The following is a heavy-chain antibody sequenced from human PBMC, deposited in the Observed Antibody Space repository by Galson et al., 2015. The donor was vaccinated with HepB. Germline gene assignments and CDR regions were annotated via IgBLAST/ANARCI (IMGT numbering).Heavy chain of an antibody. V-gene: IGHV3-21*01. CDR3: ARGREYPRSGYDGGPVY. Sequence: SLRLSCAASGFTFSSYSMNWVRQAPGKGLEWVSSISSSSSYIYYADSVKGRFTISRDNAKNSLYLQMNSLRAEDTAVYYCARGREYPRSGYDGGPVYWGQGTLVTVSS. D-gene: IGHD5-12*01. CDR2: ISSSSSYI. CDR1: GFTFSSYS. J-gene: IGHJ4*02.